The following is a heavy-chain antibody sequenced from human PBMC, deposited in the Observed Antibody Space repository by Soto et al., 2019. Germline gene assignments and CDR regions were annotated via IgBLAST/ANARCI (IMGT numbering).Heavy chain of an antibody. CDR2: IYYRGST. CDR1: GGSISSHY. D-gene: IGHD1-26*01. V-gene: IGHV4-59*11. Sequence: SETLSLACTVSGGSISSHYWSWVRQAPGKGLEWIGHIYYRGSTSYNPSLRSRSTISVDTSNNQFSLKLNSVTTADTAVYYCARDGREASGMDVWGQGTKVTVSS. J-gene: IGHJ6*02. CDR3: ARDGREASGMDV.